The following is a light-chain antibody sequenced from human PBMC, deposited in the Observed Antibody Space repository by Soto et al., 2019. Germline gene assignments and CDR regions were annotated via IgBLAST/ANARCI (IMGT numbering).Light chain of an antibody. J-gene: IGKJ4*01. CDR3: QQYGSSVT. V-gene: IGKV3-20*01. CDR2: GAS. Sequence: EIVLTQSPGTMSLSPGERATLSCRASQSVSSSYLAWYQQIPGQAPRLLIYGASRRTTAIQDRFSGSGSGTDFTLTISRLEPEDFAVYYCQQYGSSVTFGGGTKVEIK. CDR1: QSVSSSY.